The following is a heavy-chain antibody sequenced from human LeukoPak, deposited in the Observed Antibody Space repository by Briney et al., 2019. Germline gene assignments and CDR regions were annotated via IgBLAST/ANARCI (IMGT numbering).Heavy chain of an antibody. Sequence: PGGSLRLSCAASGFSVSNYYMSWVRQHPGKGLEWVSVMYTGGGRYYGDSVKGRFTISRDNSKNTVFLQMNSLRVEDTALYYCTRGQSYCGADCYSDWGQGTLVTVSS. J-gene: IGHJ4*02. CDR3: TRGQSYCGADCYSD. CDR1: GFSVSNYY. D-gene: IGHD2-21*02. V-gene: IGHV3-66*01. CDR2: MYTGGGR.